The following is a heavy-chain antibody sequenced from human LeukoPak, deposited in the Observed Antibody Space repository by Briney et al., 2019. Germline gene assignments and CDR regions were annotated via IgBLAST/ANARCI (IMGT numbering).Heavy chain of an antibody. Sequence: PGGSLRLSCAASGFTFSSYWMHWVRQAPGKGLVWVSRINSDGSSTNYADSVKGRFTISRDNAKNTLHLQMNSLRAEDTAVYYCARGASGSGTASDYWGQGTLVTVSS. CDR3: ARGASGSGTASDY. V-gene: IGHV3-74*01. CDR2: INSDGSST. CDR1: GFTFSSYW. D-gene: IGHD3-10*01. J-gene: IGHJ4*02.